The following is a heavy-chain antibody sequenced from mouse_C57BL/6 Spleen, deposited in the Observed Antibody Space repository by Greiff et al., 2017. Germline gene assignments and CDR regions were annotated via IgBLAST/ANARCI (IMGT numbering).Heavy chain of an antibody. J-gene: IGHJ2*01. CDR3: ARWTTVVATSDYLDY. Sequence: QVQLQQPGAELVKPGASVKLSCKASGYTFTSYWMHWVKQRPGRGLEWIGRIDPNRGGTKYNEKFKSKATLTVDKHTSTAYVHLSSLTSEDSAVYYCARWTTVVATSDYLDYWGQGTTLTVSS. CDR2: IDPNRGGT. D-gene: IGHD1-1*01. V-gene: IGHV1-72*01. CDR1: GYTFTSYW.